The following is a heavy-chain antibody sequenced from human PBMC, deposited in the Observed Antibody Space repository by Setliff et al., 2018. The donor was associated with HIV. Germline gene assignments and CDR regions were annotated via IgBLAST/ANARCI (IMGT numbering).Heavy chain of an antibody. D-gene: IGHD3-22*01. Sequence: SETLSLTCTVSGGSISNKTHYWGWIRQPPGRGLEWIGSIYYSGDTFYNTSLKTRITISVDTSKNHLSLKVSSLTAADTAVYYCARAPYYDYRGLAVYYFDYWGQGTLVTVS. CDR2: IYYSGDT. V-gene: IGHV4-39*02. CDR1: GGSISNKTHY. CDR3: ARAPYYDYRGLAVYYFDY. J-gene: IGHJ4*02.